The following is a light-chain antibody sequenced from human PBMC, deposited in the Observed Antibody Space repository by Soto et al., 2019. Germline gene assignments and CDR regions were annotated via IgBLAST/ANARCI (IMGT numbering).Light chain of an antibody. CDR2: DAS. CDR3: QQRSSWPRT. Sequence: EIVLTQSPATLSLSPGERATLSCRASQSVSSFLAWYQQTPGQAPRLLIYDASNRATGIPARFSGSGSGTDFTLTISSLEPEDFALYYCQQRSSWPRTFGQGTKV. V-gene: IGKV3-11*01. J-gene: IGKJ1*01. CDR1: QSVSSF.